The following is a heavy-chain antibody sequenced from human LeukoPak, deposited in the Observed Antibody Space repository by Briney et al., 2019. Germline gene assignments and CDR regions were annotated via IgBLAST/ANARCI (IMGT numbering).Heavy chain of an antibody. CDR3: ARAITSAARPDY. D-gene: IGHD6-6*01. J-gene: IGHJ4*02. Sequence: GGSLRLSCAASGFTLSSYEMNWVRQPPGKGLEWVSYISSSGSTIYYADSVKGRFTISRDNAKNSLYLQMNSLRAEDTAVYYCARAITSAARPDYWGQGSLVTVSS. CDR1: GFTLSSYE. CDR2: ISSSGSTI. V-gene: IGHV3-48*03.